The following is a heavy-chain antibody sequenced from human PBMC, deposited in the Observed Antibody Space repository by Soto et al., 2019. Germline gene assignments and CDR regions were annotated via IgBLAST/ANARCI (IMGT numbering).Heavy chain of an antibody. CDR1: GYSFTSYW. CDR3: ARQGGSYYQLNAFDI. Sequence: EVQLVQSGAEVKKPGESLKISCKGSGYSFTSYWIGWLRQMPGKGLEWMGIIYPGDSDTRYSPSFQGQVTSSADKSISPAYLQWSSLKASETAMYYCARQGGSYYQLNAFDIWAQGPMVTVSS. V-gene: IGHV5-51*01. D-gene: IGHD1-26*01. CDR2: IYPGDSDT. J-gene: IGHJ3*02.